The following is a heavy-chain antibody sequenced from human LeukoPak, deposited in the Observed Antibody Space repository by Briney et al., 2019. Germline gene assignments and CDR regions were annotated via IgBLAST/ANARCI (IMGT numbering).Heavy chain of an antibody. D-gene: IGHD6-13*01. CDR3: ARVDRARTAGYSSSWYFDY. V-gene: IGHV4-39*01. CDR1: GGSISSSSYY. J-gene: IGHJ4*02. CDR2: IYYSGST. Sequence: SETLSLTCTVSGGSISSSSYYWGWIRQPPGKGLEWIGSIYYSGSTYYIPSLKSRVTISVDTSKNQFSLKLSSVTAADTAVYYCARVDRARTAGYSSSWYFDYWGQGTLVTVSS.